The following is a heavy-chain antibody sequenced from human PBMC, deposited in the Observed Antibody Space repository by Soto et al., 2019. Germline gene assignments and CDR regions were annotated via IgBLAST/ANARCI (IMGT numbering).Heavy chain of an antibody. J-gene: IGHJ5*02. CDR3: AVGGDYVWGSDRCPLEP. V-gene: IGHV1-18*01. D-gene: IGHD3-16*02. Sequence: QVQLVQSGAEVKKPGASVKVSCKASGYTFTSYGISWVRQAPGQGLEWMGWISAYNGNTNYAQKLQGRVTMTTDTSTSRAYMELRGLRSDDTAVYYCAVGGDYVWGSDRCPLEPWGQGTLVTVSS. CDR2: ISAYNGNT. CDR1: GYTFTSYG.